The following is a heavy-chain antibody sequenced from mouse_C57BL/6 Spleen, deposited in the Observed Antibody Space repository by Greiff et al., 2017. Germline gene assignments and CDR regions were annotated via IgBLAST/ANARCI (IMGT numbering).Heavy chain of an antibody. CDR1: GYTFTSYG. D-gene: IGHD3-2*01. CDR2: IYPRSGNT. Sequence: VKLMESGAELARPGASVKLSCKASGYTFTSYGISWVKQRTGQGLEWIGEIYPRSGNTYYNEKFKGKATLTADKSSSTAYMELRSLTSEDSAVXFCGQGGGYFDVWGTGTTVTVSS. CDR3: GQGGGYFDV. V-gene: IGHV1-81*01. J-gene: IGHJ1*03.